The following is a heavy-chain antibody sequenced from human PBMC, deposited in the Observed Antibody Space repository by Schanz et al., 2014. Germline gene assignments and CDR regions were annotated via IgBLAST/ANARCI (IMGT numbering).Heavy chain of an antibody. CDR2: ISGTSSHI. Sequence: EVQLVESGGGLVQPGGSLRLSCAASGFTFSSYAMNWVRQSPGKGLEWVSCISGTSSHIYYADSVKGRFTISRDNSKNTLYLRMISLRAEDTAMFYCAREIPAGGHFDYWGQGTLVSVSS. CDR3: AREIPAGGHFDY. CDR1: GFTFSSYA. V-gene: IGHV3-21*01. J-gene: IGHJ4*02. D-gene: IGHD2-15*01.